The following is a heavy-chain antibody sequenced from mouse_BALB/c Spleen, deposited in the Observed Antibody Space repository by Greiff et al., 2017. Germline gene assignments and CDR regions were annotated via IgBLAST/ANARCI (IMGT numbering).Heavy chain of an antibody. CDR2: INPSNGGT. J-gene: IGHJ2*01. Sequence: QVQLQQSGAELVKPGASVKLSCKASGYTFTSYYMYWVKQRPGQGLEWIGEINPSNGGTNFNEKFKSKATLTVDKSSSTAYMQLSSLTSEDSAVYYCTREAGTGFDYWGQGTTLTVSS. CDR1: GYTFTSYY. D-gene: IGHD4-1*01. V-gene: IGHV1S81*02. CDR3: TREAGTGFDY.